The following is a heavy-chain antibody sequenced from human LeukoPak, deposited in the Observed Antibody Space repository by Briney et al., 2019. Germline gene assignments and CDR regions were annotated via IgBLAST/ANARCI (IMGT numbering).Heavy chain of an antibody. Sequence: GGSLRLSCSASGFTFSNYAMHWVRQAPGKGLEYVSAISSNGGSTYYADSVKGRFTISRDNSKNTPYLQMSSLRAEDTAVYYCVKPYSGSYYREYYFDYWGQGTLVTVSS. CDR1: GFTFSNYA. D-gene: IGHD1-26*01. V-gene: IGHV3-64D*06. J-gene: IGHJ4*02. CDR3: VKPYSGSYYREYYFDY. CDR2: ISSNGGST.